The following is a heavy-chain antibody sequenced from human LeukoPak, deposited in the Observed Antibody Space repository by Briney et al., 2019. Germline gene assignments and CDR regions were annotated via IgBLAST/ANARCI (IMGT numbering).Heavy chain of an antibody. CDR1: GGSISSGSYY. CDR3: ARSTPTGTKGSFDY. V-gene: IGHV4-61*02. D-gene: IGHD1-1*01. J-gene: IGHJ4*02. CDR2: IYTSGST. Sequence: SETLSLTCTVSGGSISSGSYYWSWIRQPAGKGLEWIGRIYTSGSTNYNPSLKSRVTISVDTSKNQFYLKLSSVTAADTAGYYCARSTPTGTKGSFDYWGQGTLVTVSS.